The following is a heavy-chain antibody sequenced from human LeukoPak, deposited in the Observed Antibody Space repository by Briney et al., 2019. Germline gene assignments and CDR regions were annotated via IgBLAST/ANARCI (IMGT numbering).Heavy chain of an antibody. J-gene: IGHJ5*02. D-gene: IGHD3-3*01. V-gene: IGHV4-39*01. CDR1: GGSISSYY. Sequence: PSETLSLTCTVSGGSISSYYWGWIRQPPGEGLEWIGSIYYSGSTYYNPSLKSRVTISVDTSKNQFSLKLSSVTAADTAVYYCARHVGSASAIFGVVIISWFDPWGQGTLVTVSS. CDR2: IYYSGST. CDR3: ARHVGSASAIFGVVIISWFDP.